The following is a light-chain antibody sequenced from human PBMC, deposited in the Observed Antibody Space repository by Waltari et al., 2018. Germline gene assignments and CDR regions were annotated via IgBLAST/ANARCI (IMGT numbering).Light chain of an antibody. V-gene: IGLV1-44*01. J-gene: IGLJ1*01. CDR2: GDN. CDR1: RSNLGPNS. Sequence: QFVLTQPPSASATPGQSIPISCSRSRSNLGPNSDDRYQHFPGRAPKLLIYGDNKRPSGVPDRFSGSKSGTSASLAISGLQSADEADYYCAAWSDSQDDLYVFGTGTKVTVL. CDR3: AAWSDSQDDLYV.